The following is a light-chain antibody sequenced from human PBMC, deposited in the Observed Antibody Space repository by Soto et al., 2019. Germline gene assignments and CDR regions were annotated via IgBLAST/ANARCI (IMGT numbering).Light chain of an antibody. V-gene: IGLV6-57*04. CDR1: SGSIASNY. CDR3: QSYDRRFVV. Sequence: NFMLTQPHSVSESPGKTVTISCTRSSGSIASNYVQWYQQRPGSAPTTVIYEDNQRPSGVPDRFSGSNDSSSNSASLTISGLKTEDEADYYCQSYDRRFVVFGGGTKLTVL. J-gene: IGLJ2*01. CDR2: EDN.